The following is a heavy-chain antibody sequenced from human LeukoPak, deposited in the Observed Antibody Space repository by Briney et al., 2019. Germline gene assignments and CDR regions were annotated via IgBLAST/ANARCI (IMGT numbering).Heavy chain of an antibody. V-gene: IGHV3-23*01. J-gene: IGHJ4*02. CDR2: ISGSGGST. Sequence: GGSLRLSCAASGFTFSSYAMSWVRQAPGKGLEWVSAISGSGGSTYYADSVKGRFTISRDNAKNSLYLQMNSLRAEDTAVYYCAREEQWLVAPDYWGQGTLVTVSS. D-gene: IGHD6-19*01. CDR1: GFTFSSYA. CDR3: AREEQWLVAPDY.